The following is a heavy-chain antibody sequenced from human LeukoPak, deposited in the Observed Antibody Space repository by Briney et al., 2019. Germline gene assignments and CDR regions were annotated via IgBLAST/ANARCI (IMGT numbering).Heavy chain of an antibody. D-gene: IGHD3-9*01. V-gene: IGHV3-21*04. CDR2: ISSSSSYI. CDR1: GFTFSNYS. CDR3: ARLTSDILTGYPHAFDI. Sequence: PGGSLRLSCAASGFTFSNYSMNWVRQAPGKGLEWVSSISSSSSYIYYADSVKGRFTISRDNSKNTLYLQMNSLRAEDTAVYYCARLTSDILTGYPHAFDIWGQGTMVTVSS. J-gene: IGHJ3*02.